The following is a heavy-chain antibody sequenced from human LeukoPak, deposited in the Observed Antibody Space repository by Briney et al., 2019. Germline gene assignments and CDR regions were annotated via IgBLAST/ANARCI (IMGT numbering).Heavy chain of an antibody. D-gene: IGHD6-13*01. Sequence: GGSLRLSCAASGFTFSSYGMHWVRQAPGKGLEWVAVIWYDGSNKYYADSVKGRFTISRDNSKNTLYLQMNSLRAEDTAVYYCAREGYSSSWYAYWGQGALVTVSS. CDR2: IWYDGSNK. J-gene: IGHJ4*02. CDR1: GFTFSSYG. CDR3: AREGYSSSWYAY. V-gene: IGHV3-33*01.